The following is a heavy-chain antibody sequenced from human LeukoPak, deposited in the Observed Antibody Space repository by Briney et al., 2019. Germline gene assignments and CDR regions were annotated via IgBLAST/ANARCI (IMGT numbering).Heavy chain of an antibody. Sequence: GGSLRLSCAASGFTFSSYGIHWVRQAPGKGLEWVAVVWSDGANKYYADSVKGRFTISRDNSKNTLSLQMNSLRAEDTAVYYCARERPIITYFDYWGQGTLVTVSS. D-gene: IGHD3-10*01. CDR3: ARERPIITYFDY. CDR1: GFTFSSYG. V-gene: IGHV3-33*01. J-gene: IGHJ4*02. CDR2: VWSDGANK.